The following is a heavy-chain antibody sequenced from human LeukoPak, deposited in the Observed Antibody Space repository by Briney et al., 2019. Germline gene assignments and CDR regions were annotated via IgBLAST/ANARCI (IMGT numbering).Heavy chain of an antibody. Sequence: EASVKVSCKASGYTFTSYGISWVRQAPGQGLEWMGWISAYNGNTNYAQKLQGRVTMTTDTPTSTAYMELRSLRSDDTAVYYCARDAPRSGSIARFDYWGQGTLVTVSS. V-gene: IGHV1-18*01. CDR3: ARDAPRSGSIARFDY. CDR1: GYTFTSYG. D-gene: IGHD3-3*01. CDR2: ISAYNGNT. J-gene: IGHJ4*02.